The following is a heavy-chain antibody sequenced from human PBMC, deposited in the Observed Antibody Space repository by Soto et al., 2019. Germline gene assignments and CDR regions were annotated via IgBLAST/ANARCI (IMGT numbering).Heavy chain of an antibody. J-gene: IGHJ6*02. Sequence: QVQLVQSGAEVKKPGSSVKVSCKASGGTFSSYAISWVRQAPGQGLEWMGGIITIFGTANYAQKFQGRVTITADEDTRTAYMELSSLRSEDTAVYYCARDLAGGIAAADHQTYDYYGMEVWGQGTTVTVSS. CDR2: IITIFGTA. V-gene: IGHV1-69*01. D-gene: IGHD6-13*01. CDR1: GGTFSSYA. CDR3: ARDLAGGIAAADHQTYDYYGMEV.